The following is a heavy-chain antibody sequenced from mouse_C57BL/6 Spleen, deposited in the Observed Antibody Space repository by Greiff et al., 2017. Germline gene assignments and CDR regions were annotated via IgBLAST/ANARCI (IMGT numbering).Heavy chain of an antibody. V-gene: IGHV1-63*01. CDR1: GYTFTNYW. Sequence: QVQLKESGAELVRPGTSVKMSCKASGYTFTNYWIGWAKQRPGHGLEWIGDIYPGGGYTNYNEKFKGKATLTADKSSSTAYMQFSSLTSEDSAIYYWARGTGDLYWYFDVWGTGTTVTVSS. D-gene: IGHD4-1*01. CDR2: IYPGGGYT. CDR3: ARGTGDLYWYFDV. J-gene: IGHJ1*03.